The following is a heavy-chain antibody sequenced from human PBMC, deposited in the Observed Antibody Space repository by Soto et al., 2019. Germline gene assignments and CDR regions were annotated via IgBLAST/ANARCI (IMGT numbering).Heavy chain of an antibody. CDR3: ARFGSGYHLDY. CDR1: GFTFSSYS. D-gene: IGHD2-2*01. J-gene: IGHJ4*02. V-gene: IGHV3-21*01. CDR2: ITSSTSYT. Sequence: EVQLVESGGGLVKPGGSLRLSCAASGFTFSSYSMIWVRQAPGKGLEWVSSITSSTSYTYYADSVKGRFTISRDNAKNSLYLQMNSLRAEDTAVYYCARFGSGYHLDYWGQGTLVTVSS.